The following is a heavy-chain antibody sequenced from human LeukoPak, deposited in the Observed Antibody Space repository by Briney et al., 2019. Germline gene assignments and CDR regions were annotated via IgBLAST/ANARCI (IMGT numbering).Heavy chain of an antibody. V-gene: IGHV3-30*02. J-gene: IGHJ4*02. D-gene: IGHD2-2*02. CDR2: IRYDGSNK. Sequence: PGGSLRLSCAASGFTFSSSGMHWVRQAPGKGLEWVAFIRYDGSNKYYADSVKGRFTISRDNSKNTLYLQMNSLRAEDTAVYYCAKVVVVVPAAIGPFDYWGQGTLVTVSS. CDR3: AKVVVVVPAAIGPFDY. CDR1: GFTFSSSG.